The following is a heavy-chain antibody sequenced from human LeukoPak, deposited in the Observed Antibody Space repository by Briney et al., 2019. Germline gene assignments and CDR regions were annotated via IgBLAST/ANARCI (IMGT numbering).Heavy chain of an antibody. CDR3: AKDLGYYDSSGYYAHLFDS. CDR1: GFTFSSYA. J-gene: IGHJ4*02. V-gene: IGHV3-23*01. CDR2: ISGSGGST. D-gene: IGHD3-22*01. Sequence: GGSLRLSSAASGFTFSSYAMSWVRQAPGKGLEWVSAISGSGGSTYYADSVKGRFTISRDNSKNTLYLQMNSLRAEDRAVYYCAKDLGYYDSSGYYAHLFDSRGQGTLVTVSS.